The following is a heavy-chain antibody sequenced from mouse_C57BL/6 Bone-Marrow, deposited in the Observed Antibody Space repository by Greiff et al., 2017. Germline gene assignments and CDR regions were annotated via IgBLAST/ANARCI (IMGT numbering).Heavy chain of an antibody. CDR1: GYTFTSYW. CDR2: IYPGSGST. V-gene: IGHV1-55*01. J-gene: IGHJ4*01. CDR3: ARPSVVGDAMDY. D-gene: IGHD1-1*01. Sequence: QVQLQQSGAELVKPGASVKMSCKASGYTFTSYWITWVKQRPGQGLEWIGDIYPGSGSTNYNEKFKSKATLTVDTSSSTAYMQLSSLTSEDSAVYYCARPSVVGDAMDYWGQGTSVTVSS.